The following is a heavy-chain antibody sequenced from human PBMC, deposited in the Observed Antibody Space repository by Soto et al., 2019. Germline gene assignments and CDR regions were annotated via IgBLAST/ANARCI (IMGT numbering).Heavy chain of an antibody. Sequence: PGGSLRLSCAASGFNFYAYAMTWVRQAPGKGLEWVSAVTDTGGSTYYADSVKGRFTISRDNSKNTLYLQMNSLRAEDTAVYYCARDMTVVTSLFDYWGQGTLVTVSS. CDR1: GFNFYAYA. CDR2: VTDTGGST. J-gene: IGHJ4*02. V-gene: IGHV3-23*01. CDR3: ARDMTVVTSLFDY. D-gene: IGHD2-21*02.